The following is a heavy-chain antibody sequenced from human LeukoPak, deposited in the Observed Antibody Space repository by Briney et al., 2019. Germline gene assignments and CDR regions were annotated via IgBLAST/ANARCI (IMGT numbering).Heavy chain of an antibody. CDR1: GGSISSGDYY. CDR3: ARVLEGDFWSGYYGYYFDY. CDR2: IYYSGST. Sequence: SETLSLTCTVSGGSISSGDYYWSWIRQPPGKGPEWIGYIYYSGSTYYNPSLKSRVTISVDTSKNQFSLKLSSVTAADTAVYYCARVLEGDFWSGYYGYYFDYWGQGTLVTVSS. V-gene: IGHV4-30-4*01. D-gene: IGHD3-3*01. J-gene: IGHJ4*02.